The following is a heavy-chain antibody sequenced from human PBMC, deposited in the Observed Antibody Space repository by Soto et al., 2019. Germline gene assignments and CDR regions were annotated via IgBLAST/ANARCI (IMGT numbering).Heavy chain of an antibody. J-gene: IGHJ4*02. V-gene: IGHV3-33*01. D-gene: IGHD5-18*01. CDR1: GFTFSSYG. CDR3: ARVRGFRGYSYDFDY. Sequence: PGGSLRLSCAASGFTFSSYGMHWFRQAPGKGLEWVAVIWYDGSNKYYADSVKGRFTISRDNSKNTPYLQMNSPRAEATAVYYCARVRGFRGYSYDFDYWRQGTLVTGSS. CDR2: IWYDGSNK.